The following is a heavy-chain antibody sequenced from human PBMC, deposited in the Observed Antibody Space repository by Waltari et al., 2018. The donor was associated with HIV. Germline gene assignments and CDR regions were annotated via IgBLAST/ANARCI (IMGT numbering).Heavy chain of an antibody. V-gene: IGHV3-53*05. CDR2: IYPGGDT. J-gene: IGHJ5*02. D-gene: IGHD3-9*01. CDR1: EFFVSSTS. CDR3: ARGIRYLGP. Sequence: VAESGGTSIPPGGSLKLSCVADEFFVSSTSMPWVRQAPGKSLEWLAVIYPGGDTYYEDSVKGRFSLSRDNSRNTVFLQINNLVFDDTALYFCARGIRYLGPWGRGTRVTVSS.